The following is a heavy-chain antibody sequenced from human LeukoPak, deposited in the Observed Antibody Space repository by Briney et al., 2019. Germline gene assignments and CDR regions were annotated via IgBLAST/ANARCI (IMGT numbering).Heavy chain of an antibody. Sequence: GSLRLSCAASGLTFSSYDMHWVRQAAGKGLEWVSSIGATGDTYYIDSVKGRFTISRENAKKSLYLQVSSLRVEDTAVYFCVLGAYWNDDKNAFHIWGPGPMVTASS. D-gene: IGHD1-1*01. V-gene: IGHV3-13*01. J-gene: IGHJ3*02. CDR2: IGATGDT. CDR1: GLTFSSYD. CDR3: VLGAYWNDDKNAFHI.